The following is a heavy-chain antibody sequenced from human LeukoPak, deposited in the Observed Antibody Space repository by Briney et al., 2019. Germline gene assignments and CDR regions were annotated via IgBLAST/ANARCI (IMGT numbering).Heavy chain of an antibody. J-gene: IGHJ6*03. V-gene: IGHV3-21*01. CDR1: GFTFSYYS. Sequence: GGSLRLSCAASGFTFSYYSMNWVRQAPGKGLEWVSSISSSSSYIYYADSVKGRFTISRDNAKNSLYLQMNSLRAEDTAVYYCAREERDCSGGSCYPADYYYYMDVWGKGTTVTVSS. D-gene: IGHD2-15*01. CDR2: ISSSSSYI. CDR3: AREERDCSGGSCYPADYYYYMDV.